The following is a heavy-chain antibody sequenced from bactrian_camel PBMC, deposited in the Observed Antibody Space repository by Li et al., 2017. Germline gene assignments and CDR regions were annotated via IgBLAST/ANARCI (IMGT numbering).Heavy chain of an antibody. CDR3: AAYQNQINGGPRY. V-gene: IGHV3S6*01. CDR1: RFRHC. D-gene: IGHD3*01. CDR2: IDGPRDT. J-gene: IGHJ4*01. Sequence: HVQLVESGGGSVQAGGSLRLSCEASRFRHCMAWFRQAPGKGREGVAAIDGPRDTEYVDSVKGRFTISRDNTKVTLYLNMTSLKSEDTAVYYCAAYQNQINGGPRYWGQGTQVTVS.